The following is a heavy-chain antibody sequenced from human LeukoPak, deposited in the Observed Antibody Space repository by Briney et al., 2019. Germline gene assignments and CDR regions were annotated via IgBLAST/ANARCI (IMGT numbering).Heavy chain of an antibody. Sequence: ASVKVSCKASGYTFTGYYMHWVRQAPGQGLEWMGWINPNSGGTNYAQKFQGRVTMTGDTSISTAYMELSRLRSDDTAVYYCARVVVPAARGSDYWGQGTLVTVSS. CDR3: ARVVVPAARGSDY. D-gene: IGHD2-2*01. CDR2: INPNSGGT. V-gene: IGHV1-2*02. CDR1: GYTFTGYY. J-gene: IGHJ4*02.